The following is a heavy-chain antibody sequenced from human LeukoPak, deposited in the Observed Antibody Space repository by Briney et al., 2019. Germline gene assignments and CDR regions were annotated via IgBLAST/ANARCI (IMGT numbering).Heavy chain of an antibody. CDR1: GFTFSRIA. D-gene: IGHD1-1*01. CDR3: AKGQELDGGVFDS. J-gene: IGHJ4*02. Sequence: GGSLRLSCAASGFTFSRIAMTWVRQAPGKGLEWVSTIRSNGDTAYNADSVRGWFAISRDNSKNALFLQMNSLRVENTAIYYCAKGQELDGGVFDSWGQGTLVTVS. V-gene: IGHV3-23*01. CDR2: IRSNGDTA.